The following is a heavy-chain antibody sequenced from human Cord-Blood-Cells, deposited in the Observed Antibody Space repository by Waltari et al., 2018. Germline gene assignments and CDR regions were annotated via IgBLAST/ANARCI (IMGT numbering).Heavy chain of an antibody. CDR2: IIPIFGTA. D-gene: IGHD2-2*01. CDR1: GGTFSRYA. J-gene: IGHJ4*02. V-gene: IGHV1-69*01. CDR3: AREPVVVVPAAYFDY. Sequence: QVQLVQSGAEVKKPGSSVKVSCKASGGTFSRYAISWVGQAPGQGLEWMGGIIPIFGTANYAQKFQGRVTITADESTSTAYMELSSLRSEDTAVYYCAREPVVVVPAAYFDYWGQGTLVTVSS.